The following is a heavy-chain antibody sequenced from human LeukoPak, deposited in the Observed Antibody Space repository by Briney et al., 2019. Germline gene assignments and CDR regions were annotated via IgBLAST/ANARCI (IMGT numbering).Heavy chain of an antibody. D-gene: IGHD1-1*01. J-gene: IGHJ3*02. CDR3: AREQTGTDI. Sequence: GGSLRLSCAASGFTFSSYEMNWVRQAPGKGLEWVSYISSSGSTIYYADSVKGRFAISRDNAKNSVYLQMNSLRAEDTAVYYCAREQTGTDIWGQGTMVTVSS. CDR2: ISSSGSTI. V-gene: IGHV3-48*03. CDR1: GFTFSSYE.